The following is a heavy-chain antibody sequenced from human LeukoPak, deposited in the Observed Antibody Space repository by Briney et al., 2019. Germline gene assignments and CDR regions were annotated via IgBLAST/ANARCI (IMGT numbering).Heavy chain of an antibody. J-gene: IGHJ4*02. V-gene: IGHV3-7*03. CDR1: GFTFSHSW. CDR3: VKDSGWFHFDS. Sequence: GGSLRLSCVAFGFTFSHSWMTWVRQAPGKGLEWVGHIKEDGSSQNYADSVKGRFTISSDNAKSSLHLQMNGLRAEDTAMYYCVKDSGWFHFDSWGQGTLVTVSS. CDR2: IKEDGSSQ. D-gene: IGHD6-19*01.